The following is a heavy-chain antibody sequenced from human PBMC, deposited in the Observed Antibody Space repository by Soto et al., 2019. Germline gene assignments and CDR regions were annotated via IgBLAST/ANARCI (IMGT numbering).Heavy chain of an antibody. V-gene: IGHV3-30*18. CDR1: GFTFSSYG. CDR3: VKGPGRVIISPSVYGLAV. J-gene: IGHJ6*02. Sequence: GGSLRLSCAASGFTFSSYGMHWVRQAPGKGLEWVAVISYDGNNEYYSDSVKGRFTISRDNSKNTLSLQMNSLRGDDTAVYYCVKGPGRVIISPSVYGLAVWGQGTTVTVSS. CDR2: ISYDGNNE.